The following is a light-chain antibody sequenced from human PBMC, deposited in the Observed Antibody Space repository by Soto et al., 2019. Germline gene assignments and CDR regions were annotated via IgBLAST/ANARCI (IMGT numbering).Light chain of an antibody. Sequence: QAVVTQPPSASGTPGQRVTISCSGSSSNIGSNTVNWYQHLPGTAPKLLMYSNDQRPSGVPDRFSASKSGTSVSLTISGLESEDEADYYCAAWDDSLNGRVFGGGTKLTVL. V-gene: IGLV1-44*01. CDR3: AAWDDSLNGRV. J-gene: IGLJ3*02. CDR1: SSNIGSNT. CDR2: SND.